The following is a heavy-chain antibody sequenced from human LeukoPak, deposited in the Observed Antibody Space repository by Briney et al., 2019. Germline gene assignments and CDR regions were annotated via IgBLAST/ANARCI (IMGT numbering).Heavy chain of an antibody. CDR2: IYYSGST. CDR1: GGSISRSSYY. V-gene: IGHV4-39*01. CDR3: ARHGYEWGLDI. D-gene: IGHD1-26*01. J-gene: IGHJ3*02. Sequence: SETLSLTCTVSGGSISRSSYYWGWIRQPPGKGLEWIGSIYYSGSTYYNPSRKSRVTISVDTSKNQFSLRLSSVTAADTAVYYCARHGYEWGLDIWGQGTMVTVSS.